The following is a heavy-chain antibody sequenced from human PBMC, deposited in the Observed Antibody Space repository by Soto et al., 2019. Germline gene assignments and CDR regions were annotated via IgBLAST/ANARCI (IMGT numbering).Heavy chain of an antibody. D-gene: IGHD3-16*01. Sequence: QVQLEESGGGVVQPGRSLRLSCAASGFNFSKYGMHWVRQAPGKGLEWVAVVGYVGENKYSADSVKGRLTITRANSKNTLYLQMSSLRAEDTAVYYCARDLAYPTAAFDYWGQGTLVTVSS. V-gene: IGHV3-33*01. CDR2: VGYVGENK. CDR3: ARDLAYPTAAFDY. J-gene: IGHJ4*02. CDR1: GFNFSKYG.